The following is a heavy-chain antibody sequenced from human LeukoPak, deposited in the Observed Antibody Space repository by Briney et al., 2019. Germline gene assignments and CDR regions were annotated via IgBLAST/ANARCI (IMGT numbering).Heavy chain of an antibody. J-gene: IGHJ5*02. V-gene: IGHV3-66*01. Sequence: GGSLRLSCAASGFTVSHNYMSWVRQAPGKGLEWVSVIYSGGSTYHADSVRGRFTISRDNSKNTLFLQMNSLRAEDTAVYYCARYRPYDSLFDPWGQGTLVAVSS. CDR3: ARYRPYDSLFDP. D-gene: IGHD3-3*01. CDR2: IYSGGST. CDR1: GFTVSHNY.